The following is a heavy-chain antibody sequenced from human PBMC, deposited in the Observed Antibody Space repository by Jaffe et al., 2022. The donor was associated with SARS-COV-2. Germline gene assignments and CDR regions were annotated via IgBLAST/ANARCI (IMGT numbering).Heavy chain of an antibody. J-gene: IGHJ6*02. Sequence: EVQLVESGGSLVKPGGSLRLSCAASGLTLSNAWMSWVRQAPGKGLEWVGRIKSKTDGGTTDYAAPVKGRFTISRDDSKNTLYLQMNSLKTEETAVYYCTITRIGARPPDYYYGMDVWGQGTTVTLSS. CDR2: IKSKTDGGTT. CDR1: GLTLSNAW. D-gene: IGHD6-6*01. V-gene: IGHV3-15*01. CDR3: TITRIGARPPDYYYGMDV.